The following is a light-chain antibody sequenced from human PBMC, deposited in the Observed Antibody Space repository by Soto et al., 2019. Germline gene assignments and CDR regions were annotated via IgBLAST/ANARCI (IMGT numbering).Light chain of an antibody. Sequence: EIVLTQFPATLSLSPGERATLTCRASQNLRKYLAWYQQKPGQAPRLLIYDASIRATGIPARFSGSGFETDFTLTISSLEPEDFAVYYCQQRDNWRGTFGGGTKVVIK. CDR2: DAS. CDR1: QNLRKY. J-gene: IGKJ4*01. V-gene: IGKV3-11*01. CDR3: QQRDNWRGT.